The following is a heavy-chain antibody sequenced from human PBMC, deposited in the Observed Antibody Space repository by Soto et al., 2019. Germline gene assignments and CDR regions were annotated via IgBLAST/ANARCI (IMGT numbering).Heavy chain of an antibody. CDR1: AYTFTNYW. D-gene: IGHD5-12*01. J-gene: IGHJ4*02. Sequence: GESLKISCKGYAYTFTNYWLAWVRQMPRKGLEWMGIIYPGDSDTRYSPSFQGQVSISADKSISTAYLQWSSLQASDTVMYYCARRPDIDGYDYWGRGTLVTVSS. V-gene: IGHV5-51*01. CDR2: IYPGDSDT. CDR3: ARRPDIDGYDY.